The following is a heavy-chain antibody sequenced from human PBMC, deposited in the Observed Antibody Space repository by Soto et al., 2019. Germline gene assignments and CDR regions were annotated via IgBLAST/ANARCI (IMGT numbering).Heavy chain of an antibody. CDR1: GGSFSGYY. CDR2: INHSGST. J-gene: IGHJ4*02. V-gene: IGHV4-34*01. D-gene: IGHD6-19*01. Sequence: QVQLQQWGAGLLKPSETLSLTCAVYGGSFSGYYWSWIRQPPGKGLEWIGEINHSGSTNYNPSLKSRVTISVDTSKNQFSLKLSSVTAADTAVYYCARKRNTGWDFDYWGQGTLVTVSS. CDR3: ARKRNTGWDFDY.